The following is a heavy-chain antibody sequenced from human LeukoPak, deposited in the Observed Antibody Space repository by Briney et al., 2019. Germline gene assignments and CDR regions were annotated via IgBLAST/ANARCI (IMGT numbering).Heavy chain of an antibody. CDR1: GYTFTADY. CDR2: INPNNGDT. D-gene: IGHD3-10*02. J-gene: IGHJ4*02. CDR3: ARDLRGNSMFYDY. Sequence: ASVKVSCKASGYTFTADYIHWVRQAPGQGLEWMGWINPNNGDTHYPQKFQGRVTLTSDTSISTAYMELGRLSPDDTAMYFCARDLRGNSMFYDYWGQGTLVTVSS. V-gene: IGHV1-2*02.